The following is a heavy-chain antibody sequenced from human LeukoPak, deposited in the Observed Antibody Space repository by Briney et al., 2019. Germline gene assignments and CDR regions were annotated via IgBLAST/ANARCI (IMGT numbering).Heavy chain of an antibody. CDR1: GFTFSSYA. V-gene: IGHV3-30*04. J-gene: IGHJ5*02. CDR2: ISYDGSNK. CDR3: ARDYEYSSSSVTYNWFDP. Sequence: PGRSLRLSCAASGFTFSSYAMHWVRQAPGKGLEWVAVISYDGSNKYYADSVKGRFTISRDNSKNTLYLQMNSLRAEDTAVYYCARDYEYSSSSVTYNWFDPWGQGTLVTVSS. D-gene: IGHD6-6*01.